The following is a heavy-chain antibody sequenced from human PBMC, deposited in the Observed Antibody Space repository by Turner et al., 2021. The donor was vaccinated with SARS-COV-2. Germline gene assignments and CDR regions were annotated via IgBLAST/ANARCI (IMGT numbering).Heavy chain of an antibody. Sequence: QVQLQESGPGLVKPSETLSLTCTVSGGSTSSYYWSWIRQAPGKGMEWIGDIYYGGSTKYNSSLKSRVTISVHTSKNQFSLKRSSVTAADTAVYYCGRVSSQVAGIDYWGQGTLVTVSS. V-gene: IGHV4-59*01. CDR1: GGSTSSYY. CDR2: IYYGGST. D-gene: IGHD6-19*01. CDR3: GRVSSQVAGIDY. J-gene: IGHJ4*02.